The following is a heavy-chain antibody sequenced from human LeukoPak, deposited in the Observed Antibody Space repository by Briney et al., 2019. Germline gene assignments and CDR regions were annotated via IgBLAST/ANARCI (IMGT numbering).Heavy chain of an antibody. V-gene: IGHV3-33*01. CDR3: ARDAYDYVWGSYRYSFYFDY. D-gene: IGHD3-16*02. Sequence: PGRSLRLSCAASGFTFSSYGMHWVRQAPGKGLEWVAVIWYDGSNKYYADSVKGRFTISRDNSKNTLYLQMNSLRAEDTAVYYCARDAYDYVWGSYRYSFYFDYWGQGTLVTVSS. J-gene: IGHJ4*02. CDR2: IWYDGSNK. CDR1: GFTFSSYG.